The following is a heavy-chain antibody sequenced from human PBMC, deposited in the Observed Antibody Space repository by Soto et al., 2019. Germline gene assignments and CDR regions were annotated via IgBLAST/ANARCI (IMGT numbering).Heavy chain of an antibody. D-gene: IGHD3-16*02. J-gene: IGHJ6*02. V-gene: IGHV1-69*05. CDR3: AAEGMITFGGVIAKPEGWYYGMDV. CDR2: IIPIFGTA. Sequence: VTSVKVSCKASGGTFSSYAISWVRQAPGQGLEWMGGIIPIFGTANYAQKFQERVTITRDMSTSTAYMELSSLRSEDTAVYYCAAEGMITFGGVIAKPEGWYYGMDVWGQGSTVTVSS. CDR1: GGTFSSYA.